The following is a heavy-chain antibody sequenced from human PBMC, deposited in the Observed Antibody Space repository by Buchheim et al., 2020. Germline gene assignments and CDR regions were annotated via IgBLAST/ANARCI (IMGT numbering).Heavy chain of an antibody. CDR2: MDPGGGRT. CDR3: ARGADSATFYPPDY. J-gene: IGHJ4*02. CDR1: GNTFSSHH. V-gene: IGHV1-46*03. Sequence: QVHLVQSGAEVKKPGASVRVSCKASGNTFSSHHVHWVRQAPGQGLEWLGLMDPGGGRTINAQNFQGRVTMTRDTSTRTVYMELSSLTSDDTAVYFCARGADSATFYPPDYWGQGTL. D-gene: IGHD1-26*01.